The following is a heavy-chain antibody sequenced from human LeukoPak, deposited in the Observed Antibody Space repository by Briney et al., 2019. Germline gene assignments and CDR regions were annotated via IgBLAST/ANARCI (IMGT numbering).Heavy chain of an antibody. CDR1: GGTFSSYA. CDR3: ARGVAALGSFDY. Sequence: GASVKVSCKASGGTFSSYAIRWVRQAPGQGLEWMGRIIPILGIANYAQKFQGRVTITADKSTSTAYMELSSLRSEDTAVYYCARGVAALGSFDYWGQGTLVTVSS. J-gene: IGHJ4*02. D-gene: IGHD6-13*01. V-gene: IGHV1-69*04. CDR2: IIPILGIA.